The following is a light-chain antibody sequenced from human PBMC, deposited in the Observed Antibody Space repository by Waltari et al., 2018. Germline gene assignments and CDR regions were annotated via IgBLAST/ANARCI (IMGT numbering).Light chain of an antibody. J-gene: IGLJ2*01. CDR2: EGN. CDR3: CSNVGSSVF. Sequence: QSALTQPASVSGSPGQSITISCTGLNSTVGSYNLVSWYQKHPGQAPRLLIYEGNRRPSGVSNRFADSKSDNTASLTLSGLQAEDEADYYCCSNVGSSVFFGGGTKLTVL. V-gene: IGLV2-23*03. CDR1: NSTVGSYNL.